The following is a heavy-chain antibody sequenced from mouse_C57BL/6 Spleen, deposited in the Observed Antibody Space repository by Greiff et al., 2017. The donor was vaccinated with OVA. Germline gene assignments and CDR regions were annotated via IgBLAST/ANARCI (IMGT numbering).Heavy chain of an antibody. CDR2: IYPRSGNT. V-gene: IGHV1-81*01. D-gene: IGHD1-1*01. CDR1: GYTFTSYG. CDR3: AREGTTVVAPSDY. Sequence: QVHVKQSGAELARPGASVKLSCKASGYTFTSYGISWVKQRTGQGLEWIGEIYPRSGNTYYNEKFKGKATLTADKSSSTAYMELRSLTSEDSAVYFCAREGTTVVAPSDYWGQGTTLTVSS. J-gene: IGHJ2*01.